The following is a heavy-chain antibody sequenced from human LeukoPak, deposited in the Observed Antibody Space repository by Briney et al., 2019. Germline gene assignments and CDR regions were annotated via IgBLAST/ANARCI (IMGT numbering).Heavy chain of an antibody. Sequence: PGGSLRLSCAASGFTFSAYAMHWVRQAPGKGLEWVAFISYDGNEIFNADSVKGRFTISRDNSKNTLYLQMNRLRPDDTAVYYCARQTNDRGDFDNWGQGTLVTVSS. V-gene: IGHV3-30-3*01. CDR2: ISYDGNEI. D-gene: IGHD2-8*01. CDR3: ARQTNDRGDFDN. J-gene: IGHJ4*02. CDR1: GFTFSAYA.